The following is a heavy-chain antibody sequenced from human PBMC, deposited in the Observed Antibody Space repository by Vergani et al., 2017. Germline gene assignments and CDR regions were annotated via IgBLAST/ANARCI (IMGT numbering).Heavy chain of an antibody. Sequence: EVQLVESGGGLVQPGRSLRLSCAASGFTFSSYSMNWVRQAPGKGLEWVSYISSSSSTIYYADSVKGRFTISRDNAKNSLYRQMNSLRTEDTAVYYCARDPSYGGNMYGDYWGQGSLVTVSS. D-gene: IGHD4-23*01. CDR1: GFTFSSYS. CDR3: ARDPSYGGNMYGDY. J-gene: IGHJ4*02. V-gene: IGHV3-48*04. CDR2: ISSSSSTI.